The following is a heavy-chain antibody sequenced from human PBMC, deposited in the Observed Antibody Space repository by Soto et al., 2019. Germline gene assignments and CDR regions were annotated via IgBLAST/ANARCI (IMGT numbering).Heavy chain of an antibody. V-gene: IGHV3-33*01. Sequence: GGSLRLSCAASGFTFSSYGMHWVRQAPGKGLEWVAVIWYDGSNKYYADSVKGRFTISRDNSKNTLYLQMNSLRAEDTAVYYCARGTPLVPVDYWGQGTLVTVSS. CDR2: IWYDGSNK. D-gene: IGHD6-13*01. J-gene: IGHJ4*02. CDR1: GFTFSSYG. CDR3: ARGTPLVPVDY.